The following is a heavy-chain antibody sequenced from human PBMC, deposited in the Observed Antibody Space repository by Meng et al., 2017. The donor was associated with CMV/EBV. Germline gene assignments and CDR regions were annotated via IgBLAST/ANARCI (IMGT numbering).Heavy chain of an antibody. CDR3: ARGGVYYDFWSGYYYYFDY. Sequence: EPLKISCAASGFTFSSNYMSWVRQAPGKGLEWVSVIYSGGSTYYADSAKGRFTISRDNSKNTLYLQMNSLRAEDTAVYYCARGGVYYDFWSGYYYYFDYWGQGTLVTVSS. J-gene: IGHJ4*02. CDR2: IYSGGST. CDR1: GFTFSSNY. V-gene: IGHV3-66*02. D-gene: IGHD3-3*01.